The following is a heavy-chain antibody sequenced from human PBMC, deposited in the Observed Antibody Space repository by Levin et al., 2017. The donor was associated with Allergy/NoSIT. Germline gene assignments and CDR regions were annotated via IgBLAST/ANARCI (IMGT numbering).Heavy chain of an antibody. CDR1: GFTISSNY. J-gene: IGHJ3*02. Sequence: GGSLRLSCAASGFTISSNYMSWVRQAPGKGLEWVSVIYSGGSTYYADSVKGRFTISRDNSKNTLYLQMNSLRAEDTAVYYCARGAVAGITSPFTAFDIWGQGTMVTVSS. CDR2: IYSGGST. D-gene: IGHD6-19*01. V-gene: IGHV3-53*01. CDR3: ARGAVAGITSPFTAFDI.